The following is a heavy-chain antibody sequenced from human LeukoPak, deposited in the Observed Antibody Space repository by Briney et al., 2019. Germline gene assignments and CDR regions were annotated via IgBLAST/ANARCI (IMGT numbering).Heavy chain of an antibody. CDR2: IYYSGST. CDR1: GGSISSYY. Sequence: SETLSLTCTVSGGSISSYYWSWIRQPPGKGLEWIGYIYYSGSTNYNPSLKSRVTISVDTSKNQFSLKLSSVTAADTAVYYCARTQDAFDIWGQGTMVTVSS. J-gene: IGHJ3*02. CDR3: ARTQDAFDI. V-gene: IGHV4-59*08.